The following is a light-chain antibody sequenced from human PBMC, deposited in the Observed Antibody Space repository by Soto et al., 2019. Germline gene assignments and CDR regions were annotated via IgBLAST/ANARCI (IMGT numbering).Light chain of an antibody. Sequence: QSALTQPASVSGSPGQSITISCTGTSSDVGRYNYVSWYQQYPGKAPKLIIFEVSIRPSGASNRFSGSKSGTTASLTISGLQIEDEADYYCSSYTSRTSVVFGGGTKLTVL. CDR3: SSYTSRTSVV. CDR2: EVS. J-gene: IGLJ2*01. CDR1: SSDVGRYNY. V-gene: IGLV2-14*01.